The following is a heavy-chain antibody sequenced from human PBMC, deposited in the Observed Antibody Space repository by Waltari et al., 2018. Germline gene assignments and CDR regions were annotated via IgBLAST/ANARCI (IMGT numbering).Heavy chain of an antibody. V-gene: IGHV3-11*04. CDR3: TRGPTIAATRYYYYMDV. D-gene: IGHD6-13*01. Sequence: QVQLVESGGGLVKSGGSLRISCAASGFPFSDHYITRARQAPGKGLEWIAYIRSSGSFAEYSGSARGRFTISRDNTQNSLFLQMNSLRDEDTAIYYCTRGPTIAATRYYYYMDVWGTGTTVT. J-gene: IGHJ6*03. CDR2: IRSSGSFA. CDR1: GFPFSDHY.